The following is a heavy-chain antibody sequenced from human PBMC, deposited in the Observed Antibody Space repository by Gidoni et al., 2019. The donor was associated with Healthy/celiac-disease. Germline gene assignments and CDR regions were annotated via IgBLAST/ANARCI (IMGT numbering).Heavy chain of an antibody. Sequence: QLVQSGAEVKKPGASVKVSCKAAGYTFTSYAMHWVRQAPGQRLEWMGWINAGNGNTKYSQKFQGRVTITRDTSASTAYMELSSLRSEDTAVYYCARGWELLGFDYWGQGTLVTVSS. J-gene: IGHJ4*02. V-gene: IGHV1-3*01. CDR1: GYTFTSYA. CDR2: INAGNGNT. D-gene: IGHD1-26*01. CDR3: ARGWELLGFDY.